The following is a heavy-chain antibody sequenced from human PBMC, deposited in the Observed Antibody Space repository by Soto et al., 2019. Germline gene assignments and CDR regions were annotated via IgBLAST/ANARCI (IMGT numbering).Heavy chain of an antibody. J-gene: IGHJ4*02. D-gene: IGHD6-13*01. V-gene: IGHV3-23*01. CDR2: ISGSGGST. CDR1: GFTFSSYA. CDR3: AIAHFAADGVYYFDY. Sequence: GGSLRLSCAASGFTFSSYAMSWVRQAPGKGLEWVSGISGSGGSTYYADSVKGRFTISRDNSKNTLYLQMNSLRAEDTAVYYCAIAHFAADGVYYFDYWGQGTLVTVSS.